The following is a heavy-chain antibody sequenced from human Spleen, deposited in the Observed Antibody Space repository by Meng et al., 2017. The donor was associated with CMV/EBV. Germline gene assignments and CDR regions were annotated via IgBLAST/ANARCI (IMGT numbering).Heavy chain of an antibody. CDR3: ARAHRRNYGMDV. J-gene: IGHJ6*02. V-gene: IGHV3-33*01. Sequence: GESLKISCAASGFTFSSYGMHWVRQAPGKGLEWVAVIWYDGSNKYYADSVKGRFAIARDDAKNSLFLQMNSLTVDDTAVYYCARAHRRNYGMDVWGQGTTVTVSS. CDR2: IWYDGSNK. CDR1: GFTFSSYG.